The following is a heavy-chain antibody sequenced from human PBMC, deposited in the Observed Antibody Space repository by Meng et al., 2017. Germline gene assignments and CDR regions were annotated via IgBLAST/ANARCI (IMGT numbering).Heavy chain of an antibody. J-gene: IGHJ5*02. Sequence: ASVKVSCKASGYTFTSYDINWVRQATGQGLEWMGWMNPNSGNTGYAQKFQGRVTMTRNTSISTAYMELSSLRSDDTAVYYCARGNQYGNWFDPWGQGTLVTVSS. V-gene: IGHV1-8*01. CDR1: GYTFTSYD. CDR3: ARGNQYGNWFDP. CDR2: MNPNSGNT. D-gene: IGHD4-17*01.